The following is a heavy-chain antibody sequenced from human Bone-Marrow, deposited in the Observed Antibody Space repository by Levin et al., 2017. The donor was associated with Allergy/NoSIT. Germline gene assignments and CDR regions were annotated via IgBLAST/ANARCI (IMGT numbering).Heavy chain of an antibody. CDR2: IYPNGNT. Sequence: SETLSLTCALSGGSLTSGGFSWSWIRQPPGKGLEWIGYIYPNGNTYYNPSLQTRLTISRDTSKNQFTLKLTSVTAADTAVYYCASRPIAANGTNWFDPWGRGILVTVSS. V-gene: IGHV4-30-2*01. J-gene: IGHJ5*02. D-gene: IGHD6-13*01. CDR1: GGSLTSGGFS. CDR3: ASRPIAANGTNWFDP.